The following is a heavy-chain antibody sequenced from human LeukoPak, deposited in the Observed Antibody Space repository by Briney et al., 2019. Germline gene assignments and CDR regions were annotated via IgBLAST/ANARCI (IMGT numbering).Heavy chain of an antibody. CDR2: IYHSGST. Sequence: ASETLSLTCAVSGGSISSSNWWSWVRQPPGKGLEWIGEIYHSGSTNYNPSLKSRVTISVDKSKNQFSLKLSSVTAADTAVYYCARGDQVGSYSAFDIWGQGTMVTVSS. CDR3: ARGDQVGSYSAFDI. D-gene: IGHD1-26*01. J-gene: IGHJ3*02. CDR1: GGSISSSNW. V-gene: IGHV4-4*02.